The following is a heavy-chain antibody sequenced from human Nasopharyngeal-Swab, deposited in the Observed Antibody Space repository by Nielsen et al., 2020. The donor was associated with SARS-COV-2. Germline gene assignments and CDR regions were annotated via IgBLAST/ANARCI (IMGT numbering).Heavy chain of an antibody. CDR2: INHSGST. J-gene: IGHJ6*03. D-gene: IGHD1-26*01. CDR3: ARVSWEGSYYYYYMDV. V-gene: IGHV4-34*01. Sequence: RQAPGKGLEWIGEINHSGSTNYNPSLKSRVPISVDTSKNQFSLKLSSVTAADTAVYYCARVSWEGSYYYYYMDVWGKGTTVTVSS.